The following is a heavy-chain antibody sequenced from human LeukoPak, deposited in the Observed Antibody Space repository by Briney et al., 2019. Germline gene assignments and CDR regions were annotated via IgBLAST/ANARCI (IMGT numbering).Heavy chain of an antibody. J-gene: IGHJ3*02. CDR1: GFTFSDYY. V-gene: IGHV3-11*01. D-gene: IGHD5-12*01. Sequence: GGSLRLSCAASGFTFSDYYMSWIRQAPGKGLKWVSYISSSGSTIYYAGSVKGRFTISRDNAKNSLYLQMNSLRAEDTAVYYCARRHSGYDSYAFDIWGQGTMVTVSS. CDR2: ISSSGSTI. CDR3: ARRHSGYDSYAFDI.